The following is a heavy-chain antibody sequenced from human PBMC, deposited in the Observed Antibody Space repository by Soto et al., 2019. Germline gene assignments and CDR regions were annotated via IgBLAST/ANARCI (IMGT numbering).Heavy chain of an antibody. CDR3: ARHLAYYDYVWGSYRYPFDAFDI. J-gene: IGHJ3*02. V-gene: IGHV4-39*01. CDR1: GGSISCSSYY. CDR2: IYYSGST. Sequence: QLQLQESGPGLVKPSETLSLTCTVSGGSISCSSYYWGWIRQPPGKGLEWIGSIYYSGSTYYNPSLKSRVTISVDTSKNQFSLTLSSVTAADTAVYYCARHLAYYDYVWGSYRYPFDAFDIWGQGTMVTVSS. D-gene: IGHD3-16*02.